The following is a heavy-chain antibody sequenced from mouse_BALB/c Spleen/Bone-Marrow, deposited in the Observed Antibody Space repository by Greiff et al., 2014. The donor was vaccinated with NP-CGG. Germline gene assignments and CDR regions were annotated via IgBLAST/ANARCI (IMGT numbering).Heavy chain of an antibody. CDR2: IDPASDNT. Sequence: VQLQQSGAELVKPGASVKLSCTASGFNIKDTYIHWVKQRPEQGLEWIGRIDPASDNTKYDPKFQGKATITADTSSSTAHLQLSSLTSEDTAVYYCASYVYGYYFDYWGQGTTLTVSS. CDR1: GFNIKDTY. V-gene: IGHV14-3*02. J-gene: IGHJ2*01. CDR3: ASYVYGYYFDY. D-gene: IGHD2-2*01.